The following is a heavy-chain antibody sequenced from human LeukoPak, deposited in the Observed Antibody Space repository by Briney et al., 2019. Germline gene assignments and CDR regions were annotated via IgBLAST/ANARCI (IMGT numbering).Heavy chain of an antibody. CDR3: ARGGDILTGPSDY. V-gene: IGHV1-69*13. CDR2: IIPIFGTA. J-gene: IGHJ4*02. Sequence: ASVKVSCKASGGTFSSYAISWARQAPGQGLEWMGGIIPIFGTANYAQKFQGRVTITADESTSTAYMELSSLRSEDTAVYYCARGGDILTGPSDYWGQGTLVTVSS. D-gene: IGHD3-9*01. CDR1: GGTFSSYA.